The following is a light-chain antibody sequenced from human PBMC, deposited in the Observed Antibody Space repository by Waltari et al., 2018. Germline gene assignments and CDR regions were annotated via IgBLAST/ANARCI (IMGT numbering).Light chain of an antibody. CDR2: GAS. V-gene: IGKV3-15*01. CDR3: QQYNSWPPIT. CDR1: LSVGNN. Sequence: EIVMTQSPATLSVSPGERATLSCRASLSVGNNLAWYQQKPGQAPRLLIYGASTRATGIPARFSGSGSGTEFTLTISSLESEDFAVYYCQQYNSWPPITFGGGTKVEIK. J-gene: IGKJ4*01.